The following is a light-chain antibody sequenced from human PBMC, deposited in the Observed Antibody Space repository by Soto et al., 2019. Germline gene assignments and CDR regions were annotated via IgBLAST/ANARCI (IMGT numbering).Light chain of an antibody. CDR2: HVT. CDR3: CSLKTSHTYV. Sequence: QSVLTQPASVSGSPGQSITISCTGTSSDIGRYHYVSWYQQHPGKAPKLMIYHVTYRPSGVSNRYSGSKSGNPASLTISGLQADDEADYYCCSLKTSHTYVFGSGTKVTVL. CDR1: SSDIGRYHY. V-gene: IGLV2-14*03. J-gene: IGLJ1*01.